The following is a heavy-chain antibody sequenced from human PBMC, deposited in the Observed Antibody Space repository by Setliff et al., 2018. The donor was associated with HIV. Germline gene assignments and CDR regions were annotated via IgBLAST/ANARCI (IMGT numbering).Heavy chain of an antibody. CDR2: IAPSSGGI. CDR1: GYTFTSYI. CDR3: AREFPGGTKGFDY. D-gene: IGHD1-1*01. J-gene: IGHJ4*02. V-gene: IGHV1-46*01. Sequence: ASVKVSCKASGYTFTSYILHWVRQAAGQGLEWVGRIAPSSGGIHYAQKFQDRVTMTRDTSTSTVYMDLSRLRPEDTAVYYCAREFPGGTKGFDYWGQGTLVTVSS.